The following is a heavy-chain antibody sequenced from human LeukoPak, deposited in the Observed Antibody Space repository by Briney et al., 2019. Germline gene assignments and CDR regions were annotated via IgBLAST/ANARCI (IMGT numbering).Heavy chain of an antibody. J-gene: IGHJ4*02. CDR2: IRYDSSDK. Sequence: GGSLRLSCAASGFIFSDYAMHWVRQAPGKWPEWVAFIRYDSSDKYYRDSVKGRFTISRDNSKNALYLQMNSLRPDDSAVYYCAKWGDRYSFDYWGQGILVTVSS. D-gene: IGHD2-21*02. V-gene: IGHV3-30*02. CDR3: AKWGDRYSFDY. CDR1: GFIFSDYA.